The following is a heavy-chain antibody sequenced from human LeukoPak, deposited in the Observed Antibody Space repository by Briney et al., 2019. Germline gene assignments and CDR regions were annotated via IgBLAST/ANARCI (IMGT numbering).Heavy chain of an antibody. CDR2: IYPGDSDT. D-gene: IGHD6-13*01. CDR1: GYSFTSYW. V-gene: IGHV5-51*01. CDR3: ARNLGSSSWYLSYGMDV. Sequence: AGESLKISCKGSGYSFTSYWIGWVRQMPGKGLEWMGIIYPGDSDTRYSPSFQGQVTISADKSISTAYLQWSSLKASDTAMYYCARNLGSSSWYLSYGMDVWGQGTXVXVSS. J-gene: IGHJ6*02.